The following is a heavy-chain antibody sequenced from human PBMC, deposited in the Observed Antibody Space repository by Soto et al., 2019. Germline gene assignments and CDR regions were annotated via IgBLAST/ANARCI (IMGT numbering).Heavy chain of an antibody. Sequence: QITVKESGPTLVKPTQTLTLTCTISGFPRSTSGVGVGWIRQPPGKALDWLSLIYWDGDKRYSPSLKSRLTIPKDTSKNQVVLTMTNIYPVDTATYYCVRLLWFGELTGGQGTLVTVSS. CDR2: IYWDGDK. CDR1: GFPRSTSGVG. J-gene: IGHJ4*02. D-gene: IGHD3-10*01. CDR3: VRLLWFGELT. V-gene: IGHV2-5*02.